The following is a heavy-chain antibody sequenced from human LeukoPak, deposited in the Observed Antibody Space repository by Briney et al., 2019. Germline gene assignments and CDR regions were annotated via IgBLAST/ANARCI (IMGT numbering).Heavy chain of an antibody. CDR2: ISTGTTSI. CDR1: GFTFRSYN. V-gene: IGHV3-48*02. J-gene: IGHJ6*02. D-gene: IGHD5-12*01. Sequence: GGSLRLSCAASGFTFRSYNMNWVRQAPGRGLEWVSYISTGTTSIYYADSVKGRFTISRDNAKDSLYLQMNSLRDEDTAVYYCARAGYDLFGLSYGMDVWGQGTTVTVSS. CDR3: ARAGYDLFGLSYGMDV.